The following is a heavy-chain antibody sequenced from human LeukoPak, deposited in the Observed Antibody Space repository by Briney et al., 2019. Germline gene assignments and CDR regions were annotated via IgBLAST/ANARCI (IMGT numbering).Heavy chain of an antibody. J-gene: IGHJ4*02. CDR2: IWYGGSNK. Sequence: PGRSLRLSCAASGFTFSSYGMHWVRQAPGKGLEWVAVIWYGGSNKYYADSVKGRFTISRDNSKNTLYLQMNSLRAEDTAVYYCAKDVTLAADRNRLSVWGQGTLVTVSS. V-gene: IGHV3-30*18. CDR3: AKDVTLAADRNRLSV. D-gene: IGHD6-13*01. CDR1: GFTFSSYG.